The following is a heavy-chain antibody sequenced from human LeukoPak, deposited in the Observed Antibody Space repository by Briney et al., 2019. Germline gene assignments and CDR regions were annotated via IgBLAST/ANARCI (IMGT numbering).Heavy chain of an antibody. J-gene: IGHJ3*02. V-gene: IGHV3-30*18. CDR2: ISYDGSDK. CDR1: GFTFSSYG. CDR3: AKSVRRIAVAGTESTDAFDI. Sequence: GGSLRLSCAASGFTFSSYGMHWVRQAPGKGLEWVAVISYDGSDKYYADSVKGRFTISRDNSKNTLYLQMNSLRGEDTAVYYCAKSVRRIAVAGTESTDAFDIWGQGTMVTVSS. D-gene: IGHD6-19*01.